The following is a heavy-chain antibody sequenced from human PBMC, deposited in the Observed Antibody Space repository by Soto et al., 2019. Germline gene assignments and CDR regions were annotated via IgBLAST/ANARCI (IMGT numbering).Heavy chain of an antibody. CDR3: AKDGHAYDYIWGSYRLGAFDI. CDR2: ISGSGGST. D-gene: IGHD3-16*02. V-gene: IGHV3-23*01. CDR1: GFTFSSYA. J-gene: IGHJ3*02. Sequence: EVQLLESGGGLVQPGGSLRLSCAASGFTFSSYAMSWVRQAPGKGLEWVSAISGSGGSTYYADSVKGRFTISRDNSKNTLYLQMNSLRAEDTAVYYCAKDGHAYDYIWGSYRLGAFDIWGQGTMVTVSS.